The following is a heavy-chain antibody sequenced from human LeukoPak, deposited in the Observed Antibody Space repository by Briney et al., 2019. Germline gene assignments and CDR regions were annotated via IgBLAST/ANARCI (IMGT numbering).Heavy chain of an antibody. CDR1: GFTFSSYW. J-gene: IGHJ4*02. CDR3: ARDRYDILTGPYFDY. D-gene: IGHD3-9*01. V-gene: IGHV3-7*01. Sequence: GGSLRLSCAASGFTFSSYWMSWVRQAPGKGLEWVANIKQDGSEKYYVDSVKGRFTISRDNAKNSLYLQMNSLRAEDTAVYYCARDRYDILTGPYFDYWGQGTLVTVSS. CDR2: IKQDGSEK.